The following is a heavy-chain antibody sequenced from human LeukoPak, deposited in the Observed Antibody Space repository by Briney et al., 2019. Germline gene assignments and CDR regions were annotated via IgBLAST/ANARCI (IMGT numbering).Heavy chain of an antibody. CDR3: AKWEEPLRAFDV. J-gene: IGHJ3*01. CDR1: DDSIRNYY. D-gene: IGHD1-14*01. CDR2: THHTGAT. Sequence: NPSETLSLTCSVSDDSIRNYYWNWVRQPPGKSLEWIGFTHHTGATFYNPSLKSRVSTSVDTSKNQFSLKLSFVTAADTAVYYCAKWEEPLRAFDVWGQGTMVTVSS. V-gene: IGHV4-59*08.